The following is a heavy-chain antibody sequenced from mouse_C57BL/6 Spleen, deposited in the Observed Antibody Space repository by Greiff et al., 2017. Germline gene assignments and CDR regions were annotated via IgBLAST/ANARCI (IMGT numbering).Heavy chain of an antibody. CDR1: GYTFTEYT. D-gene: IGHD2-4*01. J-gene: IGHJ4*01. V-gene: IGHV1-62-2*01. CDR2: FYPGSGSI. CDR3: ARHEDDYDEGNYAMDY. Sequence: QVQLQQSGAELVKPGASVKLSCKASGYTFTEYTIHWVKQRSGQGLEWIGWFYPGSGSIKYNEKFKDKATLTADKSSSTVYMELSRLTSADSAVYFCARHEDDYDEGNYAMDYWGQGTSVTVSS.